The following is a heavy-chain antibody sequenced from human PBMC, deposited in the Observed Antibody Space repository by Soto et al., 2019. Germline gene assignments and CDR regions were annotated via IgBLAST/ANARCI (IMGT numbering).Heavy chain of an antibody. CDR3: ARDTVTHAYYYGMDV. CDR1: GFTFSSYG. V-gene: IGHV3-33*01. J-gene: IGHJ6*02. D-gene: IGHD4-4*01. Sequence: PGGSLRLSCAASGFTFSSYGMHWVRQAPGKGLEWVAVIWYDGSNKYYADSVKGRFTISRDNSKNTLYLQMNSLRAEDTAVYYCARDTVTHAYYYGMDVWGQGTTVTVSS. CDR2: IWYDGSNK.